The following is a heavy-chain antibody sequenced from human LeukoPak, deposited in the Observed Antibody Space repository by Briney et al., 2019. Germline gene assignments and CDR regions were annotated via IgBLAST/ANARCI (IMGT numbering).Heavy chain of an antibody. D-gene: IGHD6-13*01. CDR2: IIPIFGTA. V-gene: IGHV1-69*05. Sequence: SVKVSCKASGGTLSRYAIRWVRQALGPGLVRRRGIIPIFGTANYAHKFQGRVTITTDEATSTAYMELSSLRSEDTAVYYCASAAAATRYYYYMDVWGKGTTVTVSS. J-gene: IGHJ6*03. CDR1: GGTLSRYA. CDR3: ASAAAATRYYYYMDV.